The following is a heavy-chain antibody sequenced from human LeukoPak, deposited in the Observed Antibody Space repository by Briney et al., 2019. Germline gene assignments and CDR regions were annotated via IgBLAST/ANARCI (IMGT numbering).Heavy chain of an antibody. J-gene: IGHJ4*02. CDR3: ARERTGSYYRFFDY. V-gene: IGHV4-38-2*02. CDR1: GYSISSGYY. Sequence: PSETLSLTCTVSGYSISSGYYWGWIRQPPGKGLEWIGSIYHSGSTYYNPSLKSRVTISVDTSKNQFSLKLSSVTAADTAVYYCARERTGSYYRFFDYWGQGTLVTVSS. CDR2: IYHSGST. D-gene: IGHD1-26*01.